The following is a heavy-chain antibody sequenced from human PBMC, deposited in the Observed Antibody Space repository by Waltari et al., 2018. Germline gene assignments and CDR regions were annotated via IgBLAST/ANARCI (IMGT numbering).Heavy chain of an antibody. CDR3: AREGSWNPLLDY. J-gene: IGHJ4*02. Sequence: QVQLQQWGAGLLKPSETLSLTCAVYGGSFSGYYWSWIRQPPGKGLEWIGEINHSGSTIYNPSLKSRVTISVDTSKNQFSLKLSSVTAADTAVYYCAREGSWNPLLDYWGQGTLVTVSS. CDR1: GGSFSGYY. D-gene: IGHD1-1*01. CDR2: INHSGST. V-gene: IGHV4-34*01.